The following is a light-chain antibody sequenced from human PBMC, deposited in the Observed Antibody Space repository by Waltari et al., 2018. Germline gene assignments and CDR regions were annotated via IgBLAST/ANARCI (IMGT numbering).Light chain of an antibody. CDR3: GTWDSSLSGAV. CDR2: ENS. J-gene: IGLJ7*01. V-gene: IGLV1-51*02. Sequence: QSVLTQPPSASAAPGQRVTSSCSGGSSNIGNNYVSWYRQFPGTAPKLLIYENSERPSGIPGRSSGSKSGTSATLDITGLQAGDEADYYCGTWDSSLSGAVFGGGTHLTVL. CDR1: SSNIGNNY.